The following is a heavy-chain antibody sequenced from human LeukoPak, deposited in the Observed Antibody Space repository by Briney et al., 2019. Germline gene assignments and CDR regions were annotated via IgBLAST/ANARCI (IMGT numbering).Heavy chain of an antibody. J-gene: IGHJ4*02. D-gene: IGHD3-10*01. CDR1: GFTFSSYA. CDR2: ISGSGGST. CDR3: AKDQDYYGSGSPFDY. V-gene: IGHV3-23*01. Sequence: PGGSLRLSCAASGFTFSSYAMSWVRQAPGKGLEWVSAISGSGGSTHYADSVKGRFTISRDNSKNTLYLQMNSLGAEDTAVYYCAKDQDYYGSGSPFDYWGQGTLVTVSS.